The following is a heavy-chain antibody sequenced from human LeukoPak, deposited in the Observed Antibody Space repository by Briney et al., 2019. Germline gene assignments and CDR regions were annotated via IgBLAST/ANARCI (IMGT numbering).Heavy chain of an antibody. J-gene: IGHJ4*02. CDR1: GGSISGYY. Sequence: SETLSLTCTVSGGSISGYYWSWIRQPPGKGLEWIGYIFSSGSTHYNPSLKSRVTISQDTSVNQFSLKLSSVTAADTAVYYCARHYYDRSDSYSFDYWGQGTLVTVSS. CDR2: IFSSGST. V-gene: IGHV4-59*08. D-gene: IGHD3-22*01. CDR3: ARHYYDRSDSYSFDY.